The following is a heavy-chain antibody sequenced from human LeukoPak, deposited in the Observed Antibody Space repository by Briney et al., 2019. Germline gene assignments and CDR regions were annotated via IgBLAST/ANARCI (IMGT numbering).Heavy chain of an antibody. V-gene: IGHV1-18*01. Sequence: ASVKVFCKASGYTFTSYGISWVRQAPGQGLEWMGWISAYNGNTNYAQKLQGRVTMTTDTSTSTAYMELRSLRSDDTAVYYCAREGSGSYQIGLFDPWGQGTLVTVSS. CDR3: AREGSGSYQIGLFDP. CDR1: GYTFTSYG. CDR2: ISAYNGNT. D-gene: IGHD3-10*01. J-gene: IGHJ5*01.